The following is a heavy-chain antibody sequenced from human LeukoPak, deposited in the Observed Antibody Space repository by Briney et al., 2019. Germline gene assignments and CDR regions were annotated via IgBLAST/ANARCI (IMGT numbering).Heavy chain of an antibody. D-gene: IGHD3-10*01. V-gene: IGHV1-2*02. J-gene: IGHJ4*02. CDR3: SRDLRTYGSGSRY. CDR1: GYTFTGYY. CDR2: INPNSGGT. Sequence: ASVKVSCKASGYTFTGYYMHWVRQAPGQGLEWMGWINPNSGGTNCSQKFQGRVTMTRDESISTADNELSRRRTDDTAEYYWSRDLRTYGSGSRYWGQGTLVTVSS.